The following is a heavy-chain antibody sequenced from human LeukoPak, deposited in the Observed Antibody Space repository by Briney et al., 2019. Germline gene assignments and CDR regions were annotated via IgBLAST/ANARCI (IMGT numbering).Heavy chain of an antibody. V-gene: IGHV4-39*07. CDR1: GGSISSSSYY. D-gene: IGHD3-9*01. CDR3: ARTARGRGYFDRNWFDP. J-gene: IGHJ5*02. Sequence: SETLSLTCTVSGGSISSSSYYWSWIRQPPGKGLEWIGEINHSGSTNYNPSLKSRVTISVDTSKNQFSLKLSSVTAADTAVYYCARTARGRGYFDRNWFDPWGQGTLVTVSS. CDR2: INHSGST.